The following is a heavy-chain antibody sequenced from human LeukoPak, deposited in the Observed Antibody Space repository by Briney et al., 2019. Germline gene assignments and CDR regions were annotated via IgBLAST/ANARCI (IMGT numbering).Heavy chain of an antibody. CDR2: IYYSGST. CDR3: ARGKVNNWFDP. V-gene: IGHV4-59*12. Sequence: SETLSLTCTVSGGSISSYYWSWIQQPPGKGLEWIGYIYYSGSTNYNPSLKSRVTISVDTSKNQFSLKLSSVTAADTAVYYCARGKVNNWFDPWGQGTLVTVSS. CDR1: GGSISSYY. J-gene: IGHJ5*02. D-gene: IGHD2-21*01.